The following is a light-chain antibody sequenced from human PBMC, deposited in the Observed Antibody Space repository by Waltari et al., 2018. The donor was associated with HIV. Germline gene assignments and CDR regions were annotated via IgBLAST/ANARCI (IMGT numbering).Light chain of an antibody. CDR3: YSYSDTSSSYV. CDR1: STYVENFNL. V-gene: IGLV2-23*02. Sequence: QSALTQPASVSGSPGQSNTTTSTGTSTYVENFNLVSCYQQYPGQAPQLLIYEVTKRPSGASNRFSASKSGNTASLTISGLRAEDEADYYCYSYSDTSSSYVFGTGTKVTVL. J-gene: IGLJ1*01. CDR2: EVT.